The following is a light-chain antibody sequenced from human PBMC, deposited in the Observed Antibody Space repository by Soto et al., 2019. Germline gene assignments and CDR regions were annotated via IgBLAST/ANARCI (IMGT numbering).Light chain of an antibody. V-gene: IGLV2-14*01. CDR2: EVS. J-gene: IGLJ3*02. Sequence: QSALTQPASVSGSPGHSITISCTGTSSDVGGYNYVSWYQQHPGKPPKLMIYEVSNRPSRVSNRFSGSKSGNTASLTISGLQAEDEADYYCSSYTSSSWVFGGGTNLTVL. CDR1: SSDVGGYNY. CDR3: SSYTSSSWV.